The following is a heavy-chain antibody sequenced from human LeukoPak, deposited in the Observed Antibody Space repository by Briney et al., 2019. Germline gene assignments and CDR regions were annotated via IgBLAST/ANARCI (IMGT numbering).Heavy chain of an antibody. J-gene: IGHJ6*02. CDR1: GYTLSSYA. CDR2: SNSGNGNT. CDR3: ARGNYYGMDV. Sequence: ASVKVSCKASGYTLSSYAVHWVRQAPGQRLEWMGWSNSGNGNTRYSQEYQGGVTITKDTSANTAYMELTSLRSEDMAVYYCARGNYYGMDVWGQGTTVTVSS. V-gene: IGHV1-3*02.